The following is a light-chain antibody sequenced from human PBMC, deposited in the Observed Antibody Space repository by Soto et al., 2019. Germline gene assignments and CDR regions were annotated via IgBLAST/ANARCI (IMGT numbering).Light chain of an antibody. Sequence: DIQMTQSPSTLPASVGDRVTITCRASQSISNWLAWYQQKPGAAPKVLIYHASNLQSGVPSRFSGSGSGTNFTLSLNSLQPEDFATYYCQQGYSKPWTFGQGTKVDI. J-gene: IGKJ1*01. CDR3: QQGYSKPWT. CDR1: QSISNW. CDR2: HAS. V-gene: IGKV1-5*01.